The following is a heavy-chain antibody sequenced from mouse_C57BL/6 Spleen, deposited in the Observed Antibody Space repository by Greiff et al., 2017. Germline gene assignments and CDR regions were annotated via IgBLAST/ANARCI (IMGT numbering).Heavy chain of an antibody. CDR3: ARGDSWCAY. Sequence: QVKLQQPGAELVRPGSSVKLSCKASGYTFPSYRMHWVKQRPIQGLEWIGNIDPSDSDTHYNQQFKDKAKLTVDKSSSTAYMQLSSLTSEDSAVYYCARGDSWCAYWGQGTLVTVSA. CDR1: GYTFPSYR. D-gene: IGHD3-3*01. J-gene: IGHJ3*01. CDR2: IDPSDSDT. V-gene: IGHV1-52*01.